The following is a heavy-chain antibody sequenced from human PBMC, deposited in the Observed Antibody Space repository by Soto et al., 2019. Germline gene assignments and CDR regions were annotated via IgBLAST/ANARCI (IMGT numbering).Heavy chain of an antibody. V-gene: IGHV3-30-3*01. CDR3: AGVYYRGDSVNKF. D-gene: IGHD4-17*01. Sequence: WGSLRLSCAGSGFSFSSYVLSWVRQAPGRGLEWVAATSYDVNNRYYADSVKGRFIISRDNSKNTLDLEMETPRPEDTAVYYCAGVYYRGDSVNKFWGQGTTVNVSS. CDR2: TSYDVNNR. J-gene: IGHJ4*02. CDR1: GFSFSSYV.